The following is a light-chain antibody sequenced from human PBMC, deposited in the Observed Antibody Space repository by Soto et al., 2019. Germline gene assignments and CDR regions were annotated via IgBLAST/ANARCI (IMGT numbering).Light chain of an antibody. J-gene: IGKJ4*01. CDR3: QQLNSYPRLT. Sequence: DLQLTQSPSFLSASVGARVTITCRASQGISSYLAWYQQKPGKAPKLLIYAASTLQSGVPSRFSGNASGTEFTLTIRSLQPEDFANYYGQQLNSYPRLTFGGGTKVDIK. CDR1: QGISSY. CDR2: AAS. V-gene: IGKV1-9*01.